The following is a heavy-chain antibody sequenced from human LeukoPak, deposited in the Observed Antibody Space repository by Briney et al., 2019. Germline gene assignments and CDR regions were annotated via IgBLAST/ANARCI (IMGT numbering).Heavy chain of an antibody. J-gene: IGHJ4*02. CDR1: GFTFSSYW. V-gene: IGHV3-7*01. CDR3: ANSYTSSSRTPFDC. D-gene: IGHD6-6*01. CDR2: IKQDGSEK. Sequence: PGGSLRLSCAASGFTFSSYWMSWVRQAPGKGLEWVANIKQDGSEKYYVDSVKGRFTISRDNAKNSLYLQMNSLRAEDTAVYYCANSYTSSSRTPFDCWGQGTLVTVSS.